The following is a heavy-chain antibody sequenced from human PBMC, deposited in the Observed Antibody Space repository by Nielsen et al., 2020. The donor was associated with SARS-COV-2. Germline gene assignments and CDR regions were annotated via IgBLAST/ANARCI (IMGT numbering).Heavy chain of an antibody. V-gene: IGHV3-13*04. Sequence: GESLKISCAASGFTFSSYAMSWVRQAPGKGLEWVSAIGTAGDTYYPGSVKGRFTISRENAKNSLYLQMNSLRAGDTAVYYCARSYYGLEVFDYWGQGTLVTVSS. CDR2: IGTAGDT. D-gene: IGHD3-3*01. CDR3: ARSYYGLEVFDY. J-gene: IGHJ4*02. CDR1: GFTFSSYA.